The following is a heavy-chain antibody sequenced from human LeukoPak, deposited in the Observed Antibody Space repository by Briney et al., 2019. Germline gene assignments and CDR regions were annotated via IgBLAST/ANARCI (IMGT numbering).Heavy chain of an antibody. CDR2: IYHSGST. CDR3: ARGYYFDY. V-gene: IGHV4-4*02. Sequence: SGTLSLTCAVSGDSISSSNWWSWVRQPPGQGLEWIGEIYHSGSTNYNPSLKSRVTISVDKSNNQFSLKLSSVTAADTAVYYCARGYYFDYWGQGTLVTVSS. CDR1: GDSISSSNW. J-gene: IGHJ4*02.